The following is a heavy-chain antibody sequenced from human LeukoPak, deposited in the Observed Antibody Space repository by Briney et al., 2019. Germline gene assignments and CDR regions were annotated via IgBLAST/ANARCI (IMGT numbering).Heavy chain of an antibody. CDR1: GFTFSSYA. CDR2: ISYDGSNK. CDR3: ARVLGYSSSHAAFDI. V-gene: IGHV3-30*04. J-gene: IGHJ3*02. Sequence: GRSLRLSCAASGFTFSSYAMHWVRQAAGKGLEWVAVISYDGSNKYYADSVKGRFTISRDNSKNTLYLQMNSLRAEDTAVYYCARVLGYSSSHAAFDIWGQGTMVTVSS. D-gene: IGHD6-13*01.